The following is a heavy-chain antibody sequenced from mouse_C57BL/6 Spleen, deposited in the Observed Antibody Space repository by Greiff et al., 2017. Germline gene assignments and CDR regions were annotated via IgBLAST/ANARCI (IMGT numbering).Heavy chain of an antibody. CDR3: AIECFYYRPHYYAMAY. Sequence: VQLQQSGAELMKPGASVKLSCKATGYTFPGYWIEWVKQRPGHGLEWIGELLPGSGSTNYNEKFKGKATFTADTSSNTAYMQLSSLTTEDSAIYDCAIECFYYRPHYYAMAYWGQGTSVTVSS. V-gene: IGHV1-9*01. J-gene: IGHJ4*01. CDR1: GYTFPGYW. D-gene: IGHD2-1*01. CDR2: LLPGSGST.